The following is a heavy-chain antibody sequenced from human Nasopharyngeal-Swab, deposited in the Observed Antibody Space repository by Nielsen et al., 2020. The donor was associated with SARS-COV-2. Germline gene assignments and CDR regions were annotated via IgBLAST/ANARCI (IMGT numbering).Heavy chain of an antibody. CDR1: GFTFSTYS. D-gene: IGHD3-9*01. CDR3: ARGCVLTGPSCYYYGMDV. J-gene: IGHJ6*02. CDR2: ISSSSSHI. V-gene: IGHV3-21*01. Sequence: GGSLRLSCAASGFTFSTYSMNWVRQAPGKGLEWVSSISSSSSHIYYADSLKGRFTISRDNAKNSLYLQMNSLRAEDTAVYYCARGCVLTGPSCYYYGMDVWGQGTTVTVSS.